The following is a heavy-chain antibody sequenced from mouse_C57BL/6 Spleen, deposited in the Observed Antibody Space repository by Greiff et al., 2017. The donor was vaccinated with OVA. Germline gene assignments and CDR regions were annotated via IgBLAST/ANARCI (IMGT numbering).Heavy chain of an antibody. CDR1: GYTFPSYW. D-gene: IGHD2-2*01. J-gene: IGHJ2*01. CDR2: IDPSDSET. V-gene: IGHV1-52*01. CDR3: ARDGYEYYFDY. Sequence: KQSCKASGYTFPSYWMHWVKQRPIQGLEWIGNIDPSDSETHYNQKFKDKATLTVDKSSSTAYMQLSSLTSEDSAVYYCARDGYEYYFDYWGQGTTLTVSS.